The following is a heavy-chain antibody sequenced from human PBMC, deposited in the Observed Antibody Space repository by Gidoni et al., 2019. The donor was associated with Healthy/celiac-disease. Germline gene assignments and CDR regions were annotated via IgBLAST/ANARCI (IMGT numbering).Heavy chain of an antibody. CDR1: GGSFTGYY. CDR2: INHSGST. J-gene: IGHJ5*02. Sequence: QVQLQQWGAGLLKPSEDLSLTCAVYGGSFTGYYWSWIRQPPGKGLEWIGEINHSGSTNYNPSLKSRVTISVDTSKNQFSLKLSSVTAADTAVYYCARISGRQWRAYNWFDPWGQGTLVTVSS. D-gene: IGHD6-19*01. CDR3: ARISGRQWRAYNWFDP. V-gene: IGHV4-34*01.